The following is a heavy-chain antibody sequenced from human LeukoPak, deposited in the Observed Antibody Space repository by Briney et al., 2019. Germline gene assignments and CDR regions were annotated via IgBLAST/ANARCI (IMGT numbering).Heavy chain of an antibody. D-gene: IGHD4-17*01. CDR3: AREFLLNSLGTTVTINWFDP. J-gene: IGHJ5*02. Sequence: PSETLSLTCTVSGGSVSSHTYYWGWIRQPPGKGLEWIGRIYTSGSTNYNPSLKSRVTISVDTSKNQFSLKLSSVTAADTAVYYCAREFLLNSLGTTVTINWFDPWGQGTLVTVSS. CDR1: GGSVSSHTYY. V-gene: IGHV4-61*02. CDR2: IYTSGST.